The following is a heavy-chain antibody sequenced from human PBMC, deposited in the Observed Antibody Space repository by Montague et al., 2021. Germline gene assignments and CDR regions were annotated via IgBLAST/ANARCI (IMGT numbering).Heavy chain of an antibody. D-gene: IGHD6-19*01. CDR1: GGSINNYY. V-gene: IGHV4-59*01. CDR2: VPYTART. Sequence: SETLSLTCTVSGGSINNYYWSWIRQPPGKGLEWIGHVPYTARTSYNPSYYNPFFVSLVTFLADTSLNLVSLTLTALAAADSAVYFCAGQCCHGWFDTWGQGILVTVSS. CDR3: AGQCCHGWFDT. J-gene: IGHJ5*02.